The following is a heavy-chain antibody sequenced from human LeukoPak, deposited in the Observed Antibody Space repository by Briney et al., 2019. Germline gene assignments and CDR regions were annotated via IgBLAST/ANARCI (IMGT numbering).Heavy chain of an antibody. D-gene: IGHD6-13*01. Sequence: SETLSLTCTVSGGSISSYYWRWIRQPPGKGLEWIGYIYYSGSTNYNPSLKSRVTISVDTSKNQFSLKLSSVTVADTAVYYCAREIRPIAAAGTGWFDPWGQGTLVTVSS. CDR2: IYYSGST. CDR3: AREIRPIAAAGTGWFDP. J-gene: IGHJ5*02. CDR1: GGSISSYY. V-gene: IGHV4-59*01.